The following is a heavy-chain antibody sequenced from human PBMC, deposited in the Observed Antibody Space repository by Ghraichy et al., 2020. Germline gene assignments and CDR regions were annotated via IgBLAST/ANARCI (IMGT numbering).Heavy chain of an antibody. V-gene: IGHV3-23*01. CDR3: VKDMDSGVGSVSWGAFDY. J-gene: IGHJ4*02. CDR2: ISSTAGST. Sequence: GGSLRLSCATFGFTFSSYAMSWVRQAPGKGLEWVSGISSTAGSTDYADSVKGRFTISRDNSKNTVYLAVNSLRAVDTAVYYCVKDMDSGVGSVSWGAFDYWGQGTLVTVSS. CDR1: GFTFSSYA. D-gene: IGHD3-10*01.